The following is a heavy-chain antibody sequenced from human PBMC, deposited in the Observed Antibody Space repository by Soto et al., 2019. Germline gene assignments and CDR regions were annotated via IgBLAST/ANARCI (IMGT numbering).Heavy chain of an antibody. D-gene: IGHD3-10*01. CDR1: GGSISSGDYY. Sequence: SETLSLTCTVSGGSISSGDYYWSWIRQAPGKGLEWIGNIWYSGTSNYNPSLKSRVTISLDTSKNLFSLMLTSVTAADTAVYYCASYASGTYPFFDQWGRGTLVTVSS. J-gene: IGHJ4*02. CDR3: ASYASGTYPFFDQ. CDR2: IWYSGTS. V-gene: IGHV4-61*08.